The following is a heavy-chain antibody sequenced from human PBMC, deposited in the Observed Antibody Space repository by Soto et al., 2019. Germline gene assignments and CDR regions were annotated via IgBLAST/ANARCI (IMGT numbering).Heavy chain of an antibody. J-gene: IGHJ6*02. CDR1: GYTLTELS. CDR2: FDPEDGET. D-gene: IGHD4-17*01. V-gene: IGHV1-24*01. Sequence: GAAVKVSCKVSGYTLTELSMHWVRQAPGKGREGMGGFDPEDGETIYAQKFQGRVTMTEDTSTDTAYMELSSLRSEDTAVYYCATLTTTVTTWGIAGSYGMDVWGQGTTVTVSS. CDR3: ATLTTTVTTWGIAGSYGMDV.